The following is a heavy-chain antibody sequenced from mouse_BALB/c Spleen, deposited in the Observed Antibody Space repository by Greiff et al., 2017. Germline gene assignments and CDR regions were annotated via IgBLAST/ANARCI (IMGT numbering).Heavy chain of an antibody. J-gene: IGHJ4*01. CDR2: IDPANGNT. CDR1: GFNIKDTY. Sequence: EVKLLESGAELVKPGASVKLSCTASGFNIKDTYMHWVKQRPEQGLEWIGRIDPANGNTKYDPKFQGKATITADTSSNTAYLQLSSLTSEDTAVYYCASTTVVPYYAMDYWGQGTSVTVSS. CDR3: ASTTVVPYYAMDY. D-gene: IGHD1-1*01. V-gene: IGHV14-3*02.